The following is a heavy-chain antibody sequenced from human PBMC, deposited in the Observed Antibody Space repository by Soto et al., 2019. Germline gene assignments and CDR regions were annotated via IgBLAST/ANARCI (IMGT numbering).Heavy chain of an antibody. V-gene: IGHV3-33*01. CDR3: ARDRGDRNNYYYYGMDV. CDR2: IWYDGTNK. D-gene: IGHD2-21*02. CDR1: AFTFSSHG. Sequence: QVQLVESGGGVVQPGRSLRLSCAASAFTFSSHGMHLVRQAPGKGLERVAAIWYDGTNKYYADHVKGRLTISRDNSKNTLYLQMYSLRGEDTAIYYCARDRGDRNNYYYYGMDVWGRGTTVTVSS. J-gene: IGHJ6*02.